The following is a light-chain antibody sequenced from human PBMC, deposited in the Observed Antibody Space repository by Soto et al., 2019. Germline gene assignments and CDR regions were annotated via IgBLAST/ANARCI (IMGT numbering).Light chain of an antibody. CDR1: QSVHSNS. Sequence: SQSPGRLSLSPGERATLSCRASQSVHSNSFAWYQQKSVQPSRLLFSGTFNRANGILDRFSGSGLGRDFTLTISRLEPEDFAVNFWQHFGSSPWTFGQGTKVDIK. CDR3: QHFGSSPWT. V-gene: IGKV3-20*01. J-gene: IGKJ1*01. CDR2: GTF.